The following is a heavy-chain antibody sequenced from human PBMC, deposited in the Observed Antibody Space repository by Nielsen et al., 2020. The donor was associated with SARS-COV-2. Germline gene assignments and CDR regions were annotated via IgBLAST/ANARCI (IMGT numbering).Heavy chain of an antibody. CDR2: IWYDGSNK. CDR3: ARVGRSSSSRGVYAFDI. Sequence: AGSLRLSCAASGFTFSSYGMHWVRQAPGKGLEWVAVIWYDGSNKYYADSVKGRFTISIDNSKNTLYLQMNSLRAEDTAVYYCARVGRSSSSRGVYAFDIWGQGTMVTVSS. CDR1: GFTFSSYG. V-gene: IGHV3-33*01. D-gene: IGHD2-2*01. J-gene: IGHJ3*02.